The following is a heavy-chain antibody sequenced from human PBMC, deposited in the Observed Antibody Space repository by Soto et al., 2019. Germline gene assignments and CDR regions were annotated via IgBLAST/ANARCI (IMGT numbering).Heavy chain of an antibody. J-gene: IGHJ4*02. CDR1: SGSFSTYY. V-gene: IGHV4-4*07. CDR2: IYSTGST. D-gene: IGHD6-13*01. Sequence: SETLSLTCTVSSGSFSTYYWSWIRQPAGKGLEWIGRIYSTGSTLYNTSLKSRITMSVDTSKNQFSLKLSSVTAADTAVYYCAGGAAADYFDYWGQGALVTVSS. CDR3: AGGAAADYFDY.